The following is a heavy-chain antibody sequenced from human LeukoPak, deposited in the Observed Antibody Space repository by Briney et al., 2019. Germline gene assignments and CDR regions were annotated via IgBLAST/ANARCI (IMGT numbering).Heavy chain of an antibody. V-gene: IGHV1-2*06. D-gene: IGHD6-19*01. CDR2: INPNSGGT. CDR3: AREIAAGTNFDY. J-gene: IGHJ4*02. CDR1: GYTFTGYY. Sequence: ASVKVSCKASGYTFTGYYMHWVLQAPGQGLEWMGRINPNSGGTNYAQKFQGRVTMTRDTSISTAYMELSRLRSDDTAEYYCAREIAAGTNFDYWGQGTLVTVSS.